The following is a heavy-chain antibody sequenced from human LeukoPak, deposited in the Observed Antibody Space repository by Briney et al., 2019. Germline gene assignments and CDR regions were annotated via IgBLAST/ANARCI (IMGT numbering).Heavy chain of an antibody. CDR1: GGSISSRSYY. Sequence: SETLSLTCTVSGGSISSRSYYWGWIRQPPGKGLEWIGSVYYSGSTYYNPSLISRVTISVDTSKNQFSLKVTSVTAAETAVYYCASGSHAVTTHFDYWGQGTLVTVSS. D-gene: IGHD3-16*01. CDR3: ASGSHAVTTHFDY. J-gene: IGHJ4*02. CDR2: VYYSGST. V-gene: IGHV4-39*01.